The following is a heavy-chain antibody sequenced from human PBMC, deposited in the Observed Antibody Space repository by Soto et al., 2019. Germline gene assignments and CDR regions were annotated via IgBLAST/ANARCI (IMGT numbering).Heavy chain of an antibody. V-gene: IGHV4-59*01. CDR1: GGSISPYY. D-gene: IGHD6-19*01. CDR3: ARLSSAWQDNWFDP. J-gene: IGHJ5*02. Sequence: QVQLQESGPGLVKPSETLSLTCTVSGGSISPYYWSWIRQPPGQRLEWIAYIYYSGSTSYNPSLKIRLTISVDTSKNQFSVRLSSVTAADTAMYYCARLSSAWQDNWFDPWGQGTLVTVSS. CDR2: IYYSGST.